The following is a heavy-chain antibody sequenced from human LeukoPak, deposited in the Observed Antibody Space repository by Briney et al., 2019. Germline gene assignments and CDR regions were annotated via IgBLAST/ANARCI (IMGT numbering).Heavy chain of an antibody. Sequence: GGSLRLSCAASGFTFDDYGMSWVRQAPGKGLEWVSNLNWNGGRTGYTDSVKGRFTISRDNAKNSLYLQMNSLRAEDTALYYCARETSISIAARGGFDYWGQGTLVTVSS. J-gene: IGHJ4*02. CDR1: GFTFDDYG. CDR2: LNWNGGRT. CDR3: ARETSISIAARGGFDY. V-gene: IGHV3-20*04. D-gene: IGHD6-6*01.